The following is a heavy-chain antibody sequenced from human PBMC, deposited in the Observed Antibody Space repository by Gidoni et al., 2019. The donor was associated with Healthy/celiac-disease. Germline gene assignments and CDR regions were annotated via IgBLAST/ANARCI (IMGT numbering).Heavy chain of an antibody. CDR1: GFTVSRNY. CDR2: IYSGGST. CDR3: AGLRLRWVYYYYYYGMDV. D-gene: IGHD2-21*02. Sequence: EVQLVESGGGLIQPGGSLRLSCAASGFTVSRNYMSWVRQAPGKGLEWVSVIYSGGSTYYADSVKGRFTISRDNSKNTLYLQMNSLRAEDTAVYYCAGLRLRWVYYYYYYGMDVWGQGTTVTVSS. J-gene: IGHJ6*02. V-gene: IGHV3-53*01.